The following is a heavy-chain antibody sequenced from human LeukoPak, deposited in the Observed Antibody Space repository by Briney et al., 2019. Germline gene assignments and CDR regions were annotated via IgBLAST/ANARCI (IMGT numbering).Heavy chain of an antibody. D-gene: IGHD2-2*01. CDR3: ARGCSSTSCWLRMDV. CDR1: GGSITNYY. J-gene: IGHJ6*02. V-gene: IGHV4-4*07. Sequence: SESLSLTCTVSGGSITNYYWSWIRPPAGKGMEWSGRIYTSGSTSYNPSLKSRVTMSVDTSKNQFSLKLSSVTAADTAVYYCARGCSSTSCWLRMDVWGQGTTVTVSS. CDR2: IYTSGST.